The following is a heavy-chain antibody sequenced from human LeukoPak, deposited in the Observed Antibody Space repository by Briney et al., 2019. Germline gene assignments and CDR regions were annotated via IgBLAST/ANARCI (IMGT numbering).Heavy chain of an antibody. CDR3: ARGVYYDILTGYSNYYYYYYMDV. D-gene: IGHD3-9*01. Sequence: SETLSLTCAVSGGSISISNYYWGWIRQPPGKGLEWIGSMSYSGRTYYNPSLKTRVTVSLDTSKNQFSLNLISVTAADTAVYYCARGVYYDILTGYSNYYYYYYMDVWGKGTTVTISS. V-gene: IGHV4-39*07. J-gene: IGHJ6*03. CDR1: GGSISISNYY. CDR2: MSYSGRT.